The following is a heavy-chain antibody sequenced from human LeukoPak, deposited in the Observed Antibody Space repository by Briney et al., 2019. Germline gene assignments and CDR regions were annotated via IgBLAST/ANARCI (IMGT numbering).Heavy chain of an antibody. D-gene: IGHD6-19*01. Sequence: GSLRLSCAASGFTFSNFAMHWVRQAPGKGLEWVAVMSNDGNNKYYADSVKGRFTISRDNSKNTLYLQMNSLRAEDTAVYYCARDRYSSGWYGAFDIWGQGTMVTVSS. V-gene: IGHV3-30-3*01. CDR3: ARDRYSSGWYGAFDI. CDR2: MSNDGNNK. CDR1: GFTFSNFA. J-gene: IGHJ3*02.